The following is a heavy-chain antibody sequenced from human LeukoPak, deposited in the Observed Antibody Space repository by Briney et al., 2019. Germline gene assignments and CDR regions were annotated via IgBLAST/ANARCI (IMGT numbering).Heavy chain of an antibody. J-gene: IGHJ4*02. Sequence: KPSETLSLTCTVSGGSVSSYYWSWIRQPAGKGLEWIGRIHPSGSTNYNPSLKSRVTMSVDTSKSQFSLKVSSVTAADTALYYCARDSDTFSSAWYRYFDYWGQGTLVTVSS. CDR3: ARDSDTFSSAWYRYFDY. D-gene: IGHD6-19*01. CDR2: IHPSGST. V-gene: IGHV4-4*07. CDR1: GGSVSSYY.